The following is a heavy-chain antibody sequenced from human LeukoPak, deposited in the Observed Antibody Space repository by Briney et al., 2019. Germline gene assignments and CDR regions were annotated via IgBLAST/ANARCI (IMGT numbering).Heavy chain of an antibody. J-gene: IGHJ4*02. D-gene: IGHD5-24*01. CDR3: AKFARWLQCNPFDH. CDR2: ISGSGGST. V-gene: IGHV3-23*01. Sequence: GGSLRLSCAAAGFTFSSYAMSWVRQAPGKGLEWVSAISGSGGSTYYADSVQGRFTISRDNSKNTLYLQMNSLRAEDTDVYSCAKFARWLQCNPFDHCGRGTLVTVSS. CDR1: GFTFSSYA.